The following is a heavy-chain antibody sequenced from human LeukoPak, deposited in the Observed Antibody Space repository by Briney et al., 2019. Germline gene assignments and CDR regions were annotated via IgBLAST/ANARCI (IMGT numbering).Heavy chain of an antibody. CDR3: AIEVEISTITPLN. D-gene: IGHD5-24*01. Sequence: ASVKVSCMASGYXFTTYYMHWVRQAPGQGREWMGQINPSSGSSSYVHKFQGRVTLTRDKSTSTVYMQLSSLRSEDTAVYYCAIEVEISTITPLNWGQGTLVTVPS. CDR2: INPSSGSS. V-gene: IGHV1-46*01. CDR1: GYXFTTYY. J-gene: IGHJ4*02.